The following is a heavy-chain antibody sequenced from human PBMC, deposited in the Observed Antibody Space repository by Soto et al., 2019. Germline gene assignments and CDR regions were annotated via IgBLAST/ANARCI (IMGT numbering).Heavy chain of an antibody. Sequence: GSLRLSCAASGFTVSDYTMTWVRQAPGKGLEWVSAISGSGGNTYYADSVKGRFTISRDTSRHTLYLQMSSLRAEDTALYYCAKDSRYCTSTNCYFDYWGQGTLVTVSS. CDR2: ISGSGGNT. V-gene: IGHV3-23*01. J-gene: IGHJ4*02. D-gene: IGHD2-2*01. CDR1: GFTVSDYT. CDR3: AKDSRYCTSTNCYFDY.